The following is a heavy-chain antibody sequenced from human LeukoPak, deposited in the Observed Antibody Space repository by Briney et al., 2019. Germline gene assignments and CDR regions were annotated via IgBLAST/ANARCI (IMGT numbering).Heavy chain of an antibody. CDR1: GFTFSSYW. CDR2: IKQDGSEK. V-gene: IGHV3-7*01. CDR3: ARDNNANGDLEYLDF. D-gene: IGHD1/OR15-1a*01. J-gene: IGHJ4*02. Sequence: GSLRLSCAASGFTFSSYWMSWVRQAPGKGLEWVANIKQDGSEKYYVDSVKGRFTISRDNAKNFLYLQMNSLRAEDTAVYYCARDNNANGDLEYLDFWGQGTLVTVSS.